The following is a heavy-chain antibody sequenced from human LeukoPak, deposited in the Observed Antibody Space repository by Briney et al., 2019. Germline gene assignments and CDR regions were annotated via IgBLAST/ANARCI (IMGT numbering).Heavy chain of an antibody. CDR2: ISYDGSNK. V-gene: IGHV3-30*04. CDR1: GFTFSSYA. J-gene: IGHJ4*02. CDR3: ARETTYYDILTGALDY. Sequence: PGGSLRLSCAASGFTFSSYAMHWVRQAPGKGLEWVAVISYDGSNKYYADSVKGQFTISRDNSKNTLYLQMNSLRAEDTAVYYCARETTYYDILTGALDYWGQGTLVTVSS. D-gene: IGHD3-9*01.